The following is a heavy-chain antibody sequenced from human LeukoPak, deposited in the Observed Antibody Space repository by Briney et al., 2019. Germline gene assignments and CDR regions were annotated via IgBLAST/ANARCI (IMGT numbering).Heavy chain of an antibody. CDR1: GFTFSSYW. CDR2: INSDGSST. D-gene: IGHD6-19*01. V-gene: IGHV3-74*01. Sequence: GGSLRLSCAASGFTFSSYWMHWVRQARGKGLVWVSRINSDGSSTSYADSVKGRFTISRDNAKNTLYLQMNSLRAEDTAVYYCASTTSSGWYGVLGYYYYYGMDVWGQGTTVTVSS. CDR3: ASTTSSGWYGVLGYYYYYGMDV. J-gene: IGHJ6*02.